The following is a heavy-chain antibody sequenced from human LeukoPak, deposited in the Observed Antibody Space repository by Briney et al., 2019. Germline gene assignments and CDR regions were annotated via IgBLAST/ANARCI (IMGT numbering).Heavy chain of an antibody. CDR1: GGSISSSSYY. J-gene: IGHJ4*02. D-gene: IGHD3-22*01. V-gene: IGHV4-39*07. CDR2: IYYSGST. Sequence: SETLSLTCTVSGGSISSSSYYWGWIRQPPGKGLEWIGSIYYSGSTYYNPSLKSRVTISVDTSKNQFSLKLSSVSAADTAVYYCASISITMIVVVITPDYFDYWGQGTLVTVSS. CDR3: ASISITMIVVVITPDYFDY.